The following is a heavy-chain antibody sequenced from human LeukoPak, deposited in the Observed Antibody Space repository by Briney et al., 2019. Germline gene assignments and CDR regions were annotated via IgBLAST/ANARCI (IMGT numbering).Heavy chain of an antibody. D-gene: IGHD3-3*01. CDR1: GYSISSGYH. CDR3: ARPARFWSGYYYYYYMDV. J-gene: IGHJ6*03. Sequence: PSETLSLTCAVSGYSISSGYHWGWIRQPPGKGLEWIGSIYHSGSTYYNPSLKSRVTISVDTSKNQFSLKLSSVTAADTAVYYCARPARFWSGYYYYYYMDVWGKGTTVTVSS. CDR2: IYHSGST. V-gene: IGHV4-38-2*01.